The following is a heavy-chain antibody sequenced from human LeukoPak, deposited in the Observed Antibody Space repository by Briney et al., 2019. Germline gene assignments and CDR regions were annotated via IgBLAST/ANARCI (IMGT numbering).Heavy chain of an antibody. CDR3: AREPTRRNLLTYGSWDAYDI. D-gene: IGHD4-17*01. J-gene: IGHJ3*02. CDR2: IGESSDTI. V-gene: IGHV3-48*04. CDR1: GFSFSSYR. Sequence: GGSLRLSCAASGFSFSSYRMNWVRQAPGKGLEWISHIGESSDTIYYADSVKGRFTISRSNAENSLFLQMNSLRAEDTAVYYCAREPTRRNLLTYGSWDAYDIWGQGTMVTVSS.